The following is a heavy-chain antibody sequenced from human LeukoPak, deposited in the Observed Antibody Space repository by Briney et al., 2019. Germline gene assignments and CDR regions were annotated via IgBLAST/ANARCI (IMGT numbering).Heavy chain of an antibody. Sequence: GGSLRLSCAASGFTFNKYTMNWVRQAPGKGLEWVAYIQYDGSNEQYADSVKGRFSISRDSSKNILYLQMNSLRAEDTAVYYCAKDRCSNGIGCYYYYMDVWGKGTTVTISS. CDR2: IQYDGSNE. J-gene: IGHJ6*03. CDR3: AKDRCSNGIGCYYYYMDV. V-gene: IGHV3-30*02. CDR1: GFTFNKYT. D-gene: IGHD2-8*01.